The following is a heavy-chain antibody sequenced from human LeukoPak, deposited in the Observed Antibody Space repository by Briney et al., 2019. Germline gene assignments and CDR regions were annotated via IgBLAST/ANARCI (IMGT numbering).Heavy chain of an antibody. CDR1: GFTFSSYA. CDR2: ISGSGGST. CDR3: ARGTWRVDY. Sequence: TGGSLRLSCAASGFTFSSYAMSWVRQAPGKGLEWVSAISGSGGSTYYADSVKGRFAISRDNSKNTLYLQMNSLRAEDTAVYYCARGTWRVDYWGQGTLVTVSS. J-gene: IGHJ4*02. V-gene: IGHV3-23*01.